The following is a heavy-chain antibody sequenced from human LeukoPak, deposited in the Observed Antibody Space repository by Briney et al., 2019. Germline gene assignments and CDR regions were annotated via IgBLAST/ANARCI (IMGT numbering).Heavy chain of an antibody. D-gene: IGHD3-22*01. V-gene: IGHV1-69*04. CDR1: GGTFSSYV. CDR3: ASPPADYYDSRDYFDY. J-gene: IGHJ4*02. Sequence: SVKVSCKASGGTFSSYVISWVRQAPGQGLEWMGRIIPILGIANYAQKCQGRVTITADKSTSTAYMELSSLRSEDTAVYYCASPPADYYDSRDYFDYWGQGTLVTVSS. CDR2: IIPILGIA.